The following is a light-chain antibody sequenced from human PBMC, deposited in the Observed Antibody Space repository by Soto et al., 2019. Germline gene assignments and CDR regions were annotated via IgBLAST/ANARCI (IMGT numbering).Light chain of an antibody. Sequence: QAVVTQPPSASGTPGQKVTISCSGSTSNIGGKTVNWYQQLPGTAPKLLIYSNSQRPSGVPDRFSGSKSGTSASLAVSGLQSEDEADYYCAAWDDSLNGPVFGGGTKLTVL. CDR1: TSNIGGKT. J-gene: IGLJ3*02. CDR3: AAWDDSLNGPV. CDR2: SNS. V-gene: IGLV1-44*01.